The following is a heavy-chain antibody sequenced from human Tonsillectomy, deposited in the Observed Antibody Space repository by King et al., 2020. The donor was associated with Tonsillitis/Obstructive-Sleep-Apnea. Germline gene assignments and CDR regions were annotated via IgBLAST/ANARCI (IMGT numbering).Heavy chain of an antibody. CDR3: AKSGALEWLLYRSGYFDY. CDR1: GFTFSSYA. Sequence: DVQLVESGGGLVQPGGSLRLSCAASGFTFSSYAMSWVRQAPGKGLEWVSAISGSGGSTYYADSVKGRFTISRDNSKNTLYPQMNSLRAEDTAVYYCAKSGALEWLLYRSGYFDYWGQGTLVTVSS. D-gene: IGHD3-3*01. J-gene: IGHJ4*02. CDR2: ISGSGGST. V-gene: IGHV3-23*04.